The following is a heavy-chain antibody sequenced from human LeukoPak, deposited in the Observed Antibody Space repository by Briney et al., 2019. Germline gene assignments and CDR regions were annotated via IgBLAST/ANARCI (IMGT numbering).Heavy chain of an antibody. CDR1: GGSISSYY. D-gene: IGHD3-3*01. CDR3: ARGIRFLEWFDAFDI. CDR2: IYYSGST. J-gene: IGHJ3*02. Sequence: SETLSLTCTVSGGSISSYYWSWIRQPPGKGLEWIGYIYYSGSTYYNPSLKSRVTISVDTSKNQFSLKLSSVTAADTAVYYCARGIRFLEWFDAFDIWGQGTMVTVSS. V-gene: IGHV4-30-4*01.